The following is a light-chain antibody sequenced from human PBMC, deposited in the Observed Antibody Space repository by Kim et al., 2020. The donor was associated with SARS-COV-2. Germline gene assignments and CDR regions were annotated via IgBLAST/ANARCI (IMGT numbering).Light chain of an antibody. CDR3: NSWDSSGTIGV. Sequence: SSELTQDPAVSVALGQTVRITCQGDSLRSYYASWYQQKPGQAPVRVIYGKNDRPSGIPDRFSGSSSGNTASLTITGAQAEDEADYYCNSWDSSGTIGVFGGGTQLTVL. CDR2: GKN. CDR1: SLRSYY. V-gene: IGLV3-19*02. J-gene: IGLJ3*02.